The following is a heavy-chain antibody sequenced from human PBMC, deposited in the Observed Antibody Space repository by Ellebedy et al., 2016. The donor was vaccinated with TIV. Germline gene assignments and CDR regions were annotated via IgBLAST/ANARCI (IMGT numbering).Heavy chain of an antibody. CDR2: ISHSGSG. D-gene: IGHD5-18*01. CDR3: AREGENTVMALDY. Sequence: MPSETLSLTCAVHGESFTAYYWTWVRKSPEKGLEWLGEISHSGSGNYNPSLKSRVTISVDKSKNQFSLKLNSVTAADTAVYYCAREGENTVMALDYWGQGTLVTVSS. CDR1: GESFTAYY. V-gene: IGHV4-34*01. J-gene: IGHJ4*02.